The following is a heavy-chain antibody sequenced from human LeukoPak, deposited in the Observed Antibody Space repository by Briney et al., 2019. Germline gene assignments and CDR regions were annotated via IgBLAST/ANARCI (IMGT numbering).Heavy chain of an antibody. CDR1: GFTFSSYS. D-gene: IGHD5-24*01. V-gene: IGHV3-48*04. Sequence: GGSLRLSCAASGFTFSSYSMNWVRQAPGKGLEWVSYISSSSTIYYADSVKGRFTISRDNAKNSLYLQMNSLRAEDTAVYYCARAPRRDGYNRVYYGMDVWGQGTTVTVSS. CDR3: ARAPRRDGYNRVYYGMDV. CDR2: ISSSSTI. J-gene: IGHJ6*02.